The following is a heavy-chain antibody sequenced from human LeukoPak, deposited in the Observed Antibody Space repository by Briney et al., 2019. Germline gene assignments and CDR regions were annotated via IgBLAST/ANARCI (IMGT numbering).Heavy chain of an antibody. V-gene: IGHV3-33*01. Sequence: GMSLRLSCAASGFTFSSFGMHWVRQAPGKGLECLAVIWYDGSQRYHADSVKGRFTISRDNSKNTVYLQMSSLRAEDTALYYCARYRSGTNDYWGRGTLVIVSS. CDR2: IWYDGSQR. D-gene: IGHD1-14*01. CDR3: ARYRSGTNDY. J-gene: IGHJ4*02. CDR1: GFTFSSFG.